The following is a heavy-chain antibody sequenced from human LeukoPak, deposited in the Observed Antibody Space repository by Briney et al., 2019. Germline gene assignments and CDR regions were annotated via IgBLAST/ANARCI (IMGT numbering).Heavy chain of an antibody. V-gene: IGHV3-7*01. CDR2: IKQDGSEK. CDR1: GFTFSSYW. CDR3: ARDVYSSGWYSGYAFDI. J-gene: IGHJ3*02. Sequence: GGSLRLSCAASGFTFSSYWMSWVRQAPGKGLGWVANIKQDGSEKYYVDSVKGRFTISRDNAKNSLYLQMNSLRAEDTAVYYCARDVYSSGWYSGYAFDIWGQGTMVTVSS. D-gene: IGHD6-19*01.